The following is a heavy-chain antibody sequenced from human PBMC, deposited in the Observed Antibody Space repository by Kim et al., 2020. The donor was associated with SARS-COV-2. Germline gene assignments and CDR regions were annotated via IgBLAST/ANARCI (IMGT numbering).Heavy chain of an antibody. V-gene: IGHV3-48*02. CDR3: ARVGPPQYSSSWYGSRYYYGMDV. CDR1: GFTFSSYS. Sequence: GGSLRLSCAASGFTFSSYSMNWVRQAPGKGLEWVSYISSSSSTIYYADSVKGRFTISRDNAKNSLYLQMNSLRDEDTAVYYCARVGPPQYSSSWYGSRYYYGMDVWGQGTTVTVSS. CDR2: ISSSSSTI. D-gene: IGHD6-13*01. J-gene: IGHJ6*02.